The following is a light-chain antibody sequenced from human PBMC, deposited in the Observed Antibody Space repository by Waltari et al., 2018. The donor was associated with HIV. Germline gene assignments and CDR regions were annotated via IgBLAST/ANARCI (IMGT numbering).Light chain of an antibody. CDR2: DTS. J-gene: IGKJ4*01. CDR1: QSVSDD. Sequence: EILLTQSPAALSVSPGERAVLSCRASQSVSDDLAWYQLHPGQAPTLILYDTSVRATGVPERFRGSGSGTDFTLTISGLQPEDFAVYYCQQYHLRPPLTFGGGT. CDR3: QQYHLRPPLT. V-gene: IGKV3D-15*01.